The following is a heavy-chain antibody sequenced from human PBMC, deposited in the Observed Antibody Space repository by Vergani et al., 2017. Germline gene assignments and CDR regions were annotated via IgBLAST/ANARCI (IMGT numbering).Heavy chain of an antibody. CDR2: INPNSGGT. Sequence: VSCKASGYTFTGYYMHWVRQAPGQGLEWMGWINPNSGGTNYAQKFQGRVTMTRDTSISTAYMELSRLRSDDTAVYYCARVVVRGVNVIDYWGQGTLVTVSS. CDR3: ARVVVRGVNVIDY. D-gene: IGHD3-10*01. J-gene: IGHJ4*02. CDR1: GYTFTGYY. V-gene: IGHV1-2*02.